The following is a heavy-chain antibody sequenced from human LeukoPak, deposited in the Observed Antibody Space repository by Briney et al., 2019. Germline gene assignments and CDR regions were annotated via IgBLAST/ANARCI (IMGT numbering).Heavy chain of an antibody. J-gene: IGHJ6*04. Sequence: ASVKVPCKASGYTFTSNNIDWVRQAPGQGLEWMGWMNPNNGNTGYAQKFQGRVTMTRDISITTAYMELSSLGSEGTAVYYCARAVTNYNPLDVWGKGTSVTVSS. CDR3: ARAVTNYNPLDV. CDR1: GYTFTSNN. CDR2: MNPNNGNT. D-gene: IGHD4/OR15-4a*01. V-gene: IGHV1-8*01.